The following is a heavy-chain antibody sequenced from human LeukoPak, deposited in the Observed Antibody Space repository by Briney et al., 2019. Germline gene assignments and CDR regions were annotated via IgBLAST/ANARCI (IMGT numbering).Heavy chain of an antibody. CDR3: ANSTADPVYYFDD. V-gene: IGHV3-53*01. J-gene: IGHJ4*02. Sequence: PGGSLRLSCAASGFTVSSNYMSWVRQAPGKGLEGVSVIYSGGSTYYADSVKGRFTISRDNSKNTLYLQMNSLRAEDTAVYYCANSTADPVYYFDDWGQGTLVTVAS. CDR1: GFTVSSNY. D-gene: IGHD4-17*01. CDR2: IYSGGST.